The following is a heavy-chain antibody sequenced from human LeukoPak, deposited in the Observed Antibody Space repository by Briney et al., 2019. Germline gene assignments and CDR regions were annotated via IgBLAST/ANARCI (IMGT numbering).Heavy chain of an antibody. CDR3: ARVDILTGYFDY. CDR1: GGTFSSYT. Sequence: ASVKISCKASGGTFSSYTISCVRQAPGQRLEWMGRIISILGIANYAQKFQGRVTITADKSTSTAYMELSSLRSEDTAVYYCARVDILTGYFDYWGQGTLVTVSS. D-gene: IGHD3-9*01. CDR2: IISILGIA. V-gene: IGHV1-69*02. J-gene: IGHJ4*02.